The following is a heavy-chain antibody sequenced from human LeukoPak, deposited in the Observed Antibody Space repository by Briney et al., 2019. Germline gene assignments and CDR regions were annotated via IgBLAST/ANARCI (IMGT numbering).Heavy chain of an antibody. Sequence: SETLSLTCTVSGDSISSGGYYWSWIRQHPKKGLEWIGYIYYSGSTYYNPYLKSRITLSVDTSKNQFSLKLTSVTAADTAVYYCARDSSGYSELDYWGQGTLVTVSS. CDR1: GDSISSGGYY. V-gene: IGHV4-31*03. CDR2: IYYSGST. D-gene: IGHD5-18*01. CDR3: ARDSSGYSELDY. J-gene: IGHJ4*02.